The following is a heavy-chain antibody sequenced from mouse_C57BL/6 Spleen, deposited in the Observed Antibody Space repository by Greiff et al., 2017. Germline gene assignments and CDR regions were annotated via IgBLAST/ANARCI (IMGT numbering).Heavy chain of an antibody. CDR3: ANWDGGGFDY. Sequence: QVHVKQPGAELVKPGASVKLSCKASGYTFTSYWMQWVKQRPGQGLEWIGEIDPSDSYTNYNQKFKGKATLTVDTSSSTAYMQLSSLTSEDSAVYYCANWDGGGFDYWGQGTTLTVSS. CDR2: IDPSDSYT. J-gene: IGHJ2*01. CDR1: GYTFTSYW. D-gene: IGHD4-1*01. V-gene: IGHV1-50*01.